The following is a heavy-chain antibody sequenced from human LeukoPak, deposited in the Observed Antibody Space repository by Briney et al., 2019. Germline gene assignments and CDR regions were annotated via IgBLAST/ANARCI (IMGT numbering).Heavy chain of an antibody. CDR1: GGSISSSSYY. V-gene: IGHV4-39*07. CDR2: IYYSGST. Sequence: SETLSLTCTVSGGSISSSSYYWGWIRQPPGKGLEWIGSIYYSGSTYYNPSLKSRVTISVDTSKNQFSLKLSSVTAADTAVYYCARGSGRIVVVTAIKRAGHYFDYWGQGTLVTVSS. J-gene: IGHJ4*02. D-gene: IGHD2-21*02. CDR3: ARGSGRIVVVTAIKRAGHYFDY.